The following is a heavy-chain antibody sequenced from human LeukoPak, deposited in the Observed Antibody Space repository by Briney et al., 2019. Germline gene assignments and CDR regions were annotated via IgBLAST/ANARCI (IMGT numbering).Heavy chain of an antibody. J-gene: IGHJ6*03. CDR2: MNPNSGNT. Sequence: ASVKVSCKASGYTFTSYDINWVRQAPGQGLEWMGWMNPNSGNTGYAQKFQGRVTITRNTSISTAYMELSSLRSEDTAVYYCARTDYDFWSGTARRYYYYYMDVWGKGTTVTVSS. CDR3: ARTDYDFWSGTARRYYYYYMDV. V-gene: IGHV1-8*03. D-gene: IGHD3-3*01. CDR1: GYTFTSYD.